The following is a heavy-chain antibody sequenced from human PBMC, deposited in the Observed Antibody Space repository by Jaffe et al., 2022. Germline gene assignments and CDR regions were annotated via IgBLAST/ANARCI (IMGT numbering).Heavy chain of an antibody. Sequence: EVQLVESGGGLVQPGGSLRLSCAASGFTFSSYAMHWVRQAPGKGLEYVSAISSNGGSTYYANSVKGRFTISRDNSKNTLYLQMGSLRAEDMAVYYCARGVNWNDDPDLHFDYWGQGTLVTVSS. CDR2: ISSNGGST. D-gene: IGHD1-1*01. CDR3: ARGVNWNDDPDLHFDY. V-gene: IGHV3-64*01. CDR1: GFTFSSYA. J-gene: IGHJ4*02.